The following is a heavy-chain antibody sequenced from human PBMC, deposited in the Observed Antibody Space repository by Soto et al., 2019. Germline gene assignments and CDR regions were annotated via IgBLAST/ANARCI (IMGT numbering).Heavy chain of an antibody. CDR2: INHSGST. CDR1: GGSFSGYY. CDR3: ARGPLRYFDWLLSSGYYFDY. Sequence: SETLSLTCAVYGGSFSGYYWSWIRQPPGKGLEWIGEINHSGSTNYNPSLKSRVTISVDTSKNQFSLKLSSVTAADTAVYYCARGPLRYFDWLLSSGYYFDYWGQGTLVTVSS. J-gene: IGHJ4*02. D-gene: IGHD3-9*01. V-gene: IGHV4-34*01.